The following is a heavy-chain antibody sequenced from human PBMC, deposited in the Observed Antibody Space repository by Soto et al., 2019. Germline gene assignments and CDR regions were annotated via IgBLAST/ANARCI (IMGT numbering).Heavy chain of an antibody. CDR3: ARGPWTQEGPKYYFDF. J-gene: IGHJ4*02. V-gene: IGHV1-69*01. CDR2: IIPVLGRA. Sequence: QVQLVQSGAEVKKPGSSVKVSCKASGGTFDTLAFSWVRQAPGQGLEWLGGIIPVLGRANYAQRFQDRVSASADGSTSTAFMELSSLNSDDTAVYYCARGPWTQEGPKYYFDFWGQGTLVTVSS. D-gene: IGHD5-18*01. CDR1: GGTFDTLA.